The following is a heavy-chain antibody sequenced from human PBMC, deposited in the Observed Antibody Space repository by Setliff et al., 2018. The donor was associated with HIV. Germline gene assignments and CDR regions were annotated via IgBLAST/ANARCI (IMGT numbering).Heavy chain of an antibody. V-gene: IGHV1-2*06. CDR3: ARGFFSGTYHYFDF. CDR1: GYNFKEHY. J-gene: IGHJ4*01. CDR2: INPNTGKT. D-gene: IGHD1-26*01. Sequence: ASVKVSCKTSGYNFKEHYIHWVRQAPGQGLEWMGQINPNTGKTKFTRKFQDRVTATRDTSINTVYMDLVRLRYDDTAIYYCARGFFSGTYHYFDFWGQGSLVTVSS.